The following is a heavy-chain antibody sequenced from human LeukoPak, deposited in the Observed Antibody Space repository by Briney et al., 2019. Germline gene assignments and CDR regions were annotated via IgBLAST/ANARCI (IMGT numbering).Heavy chain of an antibody. J-gene: IGHJ4*02. Sequence: GGSLRLSCAASGFTFSSYCMSWVRQAPGRGLEWVANIKQDGSEKYYVDSVKGRFTISRDNAKNSLYLQMNGLRAEDTAIYYCARVLRYSSGSYDYWGQGTLVTVSS. CDR2: IKQDGSEK. CDR3: ARVLRYSSGSYDY. V-gene: IGHV3-7*01. CDR1: GFTFSSYC. D-gene: IGHD6-19*01.